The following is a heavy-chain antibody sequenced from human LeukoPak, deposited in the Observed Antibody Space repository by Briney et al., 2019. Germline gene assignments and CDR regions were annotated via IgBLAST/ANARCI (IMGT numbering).Heavy chain of an antibody. J-gene: IGHJ3*02. Sequence: SETLSLTCTVSGGSISSYYWSWIRQPAGKGLEWIGRIYTSGSTNYNPSLMSRVTMSVGTSKNQFSLKLNSVTAADTAVYYCASHGYCGGDCYSGGDAFDIWGQGTMVTVSS. V-gene: IGHV4-4*07. CDR1: GGSISSYY. CDR3: ASHGYCGGDCYSGGDAFDI. D-gene: IGHD2-21*01. CDR2: IYTSGST.